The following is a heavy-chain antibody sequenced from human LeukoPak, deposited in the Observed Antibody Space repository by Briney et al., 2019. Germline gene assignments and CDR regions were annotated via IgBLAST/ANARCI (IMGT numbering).Heavy chain of an antibody. V-gene: IGHV3-48*01. CDR1: GFTFSSYS. CDR2: ISSSSSTI. Sequence: GGSLRLSCAASGFTFSSYSMNWVRQAPGKGLEWVSYISSSSSTIYYADSVKGRFTISRDNAKNSLYLQVNSLRAEDTAVYYCAREERARATDFDYWGQGTLVTVSS. CDR3: AREERARATDFDY. J-gene: IGHJ4*02. D-gene: IGHD1-26*01.